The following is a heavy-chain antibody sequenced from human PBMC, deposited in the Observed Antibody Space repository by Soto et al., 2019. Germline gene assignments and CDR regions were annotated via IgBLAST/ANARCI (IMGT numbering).Heavy chain of an antibody. Sequence: LSLTCAVYGGSFSGYYWSWIRQPPGKGLEWIGEINHSGSTNYNPSLKSRVTISVDTSKNQFSLKLSSVTAADTAVYYCARGDNYDFWSGYLHFFDYWGQGTLVTVSS. D-gene: IGHD3-3*01. CDR1: GGSFSGYY. CDR3: ARGDNYDFWSGYLHFFDY. J-gene: IGHJ4*02. CDR2: INHSGST. V-gene: IGHV4-34*01.